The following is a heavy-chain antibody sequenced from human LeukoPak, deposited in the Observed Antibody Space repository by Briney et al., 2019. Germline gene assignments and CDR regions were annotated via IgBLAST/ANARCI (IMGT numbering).Heavy chain of an antibody. CDR3: AKFPPKVGATKFVEDY. J-gene: IGHJ4*02. V-gene: IGHV3-23*01. CDR1: GFTFSSYA. Sequence: GGSLRLSCAASGFTFSSYAMSWVRQAPGKGLEWVSAISGSGGSTYYADSVKGRFTISRDNSKNTLYLQMNSLRAEDTAVYYCAKFPPKVGATKFVEDYWGQGTLVTVSS. D-gene: IGHD1-26*01. CDR2: ISGSGGST.